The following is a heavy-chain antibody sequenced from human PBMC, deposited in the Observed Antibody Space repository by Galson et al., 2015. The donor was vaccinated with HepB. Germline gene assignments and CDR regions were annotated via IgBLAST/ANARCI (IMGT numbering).Heavy chain of an antibody. J-gene: IGHJ4*02. CDR2: IKPDGTVQ. Sequence: SLRLSCAASRFTFSTYWMHWVRQAPGKGLEWVASIKPDGTVQVYVDSVKGRFTISRDNAKNSLSPQMNSLRVEDTAVYYCARDRDGGWSYDYWGQGTLVTVSS. CDR3: ARDRDGGWSYDY. CDR1: RFTFSTYW. V-gene: IGHV3-7*03. D-gene: IGHD6-19*01.